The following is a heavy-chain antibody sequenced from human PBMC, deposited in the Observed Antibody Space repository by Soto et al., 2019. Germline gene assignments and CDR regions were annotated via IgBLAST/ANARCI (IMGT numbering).Heavy chain of an antibody. CDR2: VSHDGRNT. D-gene: IGHD6-19*01. J-gene: IGHJ4*02. CDR1: GFTFSDYA. CDR3: AKGVRQWLVTSDFKY. V-gene: IGHV3-30*18. Sequence: VQLVESGGGVVQPWRSLRLSCAASGFTFSDYAMHWVRQAPGKGLEWVAVVSHDGRNTHYADSVKGRFTISRDSSKNTVLLEMPSLRAEDTAVYYCAKGVRQWLVTSDFKYWGEGALVTVSS.